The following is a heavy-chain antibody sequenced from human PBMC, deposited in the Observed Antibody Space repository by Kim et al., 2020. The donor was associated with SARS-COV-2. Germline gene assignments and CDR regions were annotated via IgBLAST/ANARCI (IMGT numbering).Heavy chain of an antibody. J-gene: IGHJ5*02. CDR3: AKDDSSSWINWFDP. V-gene: IGHV3-30*02. D-gene: IGHD6-13*01. Sequence: ADSVKGRFTISRDKSKNKLYLKMNSLRAEDTAVYYCAKDDSSSWINWFDPWGQGTLVTVSS.